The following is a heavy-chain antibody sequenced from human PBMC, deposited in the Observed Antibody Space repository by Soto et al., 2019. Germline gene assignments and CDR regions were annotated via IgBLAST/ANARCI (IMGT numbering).Heavy chain of an antibody. CDR3: ARALGEVSGWRVPAAIVPWYFDY. V-gene: IGHV1-69*02. Sequence: SVKVSCKASGGTFSSYTISWVRQAPGQGLEWMGRIIPILGIANYAQKFQGRVTITADTSKNQFSLKLSSVTAADTAVYYCARALGEVSGWRVPAAIVPWYFDYWGQGTLVTVSS. J-gene: IGHJ4*02. CDR1: GGTFSSYT. CDR2: IIPILGIA. D-gene: IGHD2-2*01.